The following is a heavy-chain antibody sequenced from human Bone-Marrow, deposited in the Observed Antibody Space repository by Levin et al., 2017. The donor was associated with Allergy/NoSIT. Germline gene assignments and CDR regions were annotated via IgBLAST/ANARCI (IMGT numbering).Heavy chain of an antibody. Sequence: GGSLRLSCAASGFSFTSYTIHWVRQASGKGLEWVSSIRSAGTYIHYADSVKGRFTISRDNANNSVSLEMSSLRAEDTALYYCARGGGSQKGGLDVWGQGTTVTVSS. J-gene: IGHJ6*02. CDR1: GFSFTSYT. D-gene: IGHD3-10*01. CDR2: IRSAGTYI. CDR3: ARGGGSQKGGLDV. V-gene: IGHV3-21*01.